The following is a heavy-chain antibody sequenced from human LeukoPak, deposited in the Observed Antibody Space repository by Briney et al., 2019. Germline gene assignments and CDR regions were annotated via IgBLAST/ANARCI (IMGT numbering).Heavy chain of an antibody. V-gene: IGHV4-4*02. J-gene: IGHJ4*02. CDR1: GGSISDNW. CDR3: SREASSGYALGY. D-gene: IGHD5-12*01. CDR2: IYHSGRT. Sequence: SEILSLTCAVSGGSISDNWWSWVRQPPGKGLEWIGEIYHSGRTNYNPSLKSRLTISVDKSKNQFSLKLNSITAADTAVYYCSREASSGYALGYWGQGTLVTVSS.